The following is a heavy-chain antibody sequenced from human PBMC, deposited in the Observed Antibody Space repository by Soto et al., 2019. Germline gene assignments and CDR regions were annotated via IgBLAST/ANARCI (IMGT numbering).Heavy chain of an antibody. CDR1: GGSISSSSYY. CDR3: ARRYGDYVHAFDI. V-gene: IGHV4-39*01. CDR2: IYYSGST. D-gene: IGHD4-17*01. J-gene: IGHJ3*02. Sequence: QLQLQESGPGLVKPSETLSLTCTVSGGSISSSSYYWGWIRQPPGKGLEWIGSIYYSGSTYYNPSLKSRVTISVDTSKNQFSLKLSSVTAADTAVYYCARRYGDYVHAFDIWGQGTMVTVSS.